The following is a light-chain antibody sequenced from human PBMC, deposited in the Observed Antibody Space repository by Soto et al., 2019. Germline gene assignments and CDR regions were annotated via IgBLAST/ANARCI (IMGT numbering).Light chain of an antibody. CDR2: EVS. J-gene: IGLJ2*01. V-gene: IGLV2-14*01. CDR3: CSYSGSTTPVV. CDR1: SSDVVTYKY. Sequence: QSALTQPASVSGSPGQSIAISCTGTSSDVVTYKYVSWYQQHPGKAPKLMIYEVSIRPSGVSDRFSGSKSGNTASLTISGLRPEDEAYDYCCSYSGSTTPVVFGGGTKLTVL.